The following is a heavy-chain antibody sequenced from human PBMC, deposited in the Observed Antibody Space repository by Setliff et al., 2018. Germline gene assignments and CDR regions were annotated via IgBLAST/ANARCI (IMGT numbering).Heavy chain of an antibody. J-gene: IGHJ5*02. Sequence: SETLSLTCTVSGGSISTYYWSWIRQPPGKGLEWIGYVYYSGIANYSPSLKSRLTISVDTSKNQFSLKLRSVTAADTAVYYCARESPYGGWFDPWGQGTLVTVSS. D-gene: IGHD4-17*01. CDR2: VYYSGIA. V-gene: IGHV4-59*01. CDR3: ARESPYGGWFDP. CDR1: GGSISTYY.